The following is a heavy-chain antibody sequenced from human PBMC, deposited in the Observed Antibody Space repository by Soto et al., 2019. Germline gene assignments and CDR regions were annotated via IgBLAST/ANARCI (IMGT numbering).Heavy chain of an antibody. CDR3: AREERYSSSSRRWFDP. J-gene: IGHJ5*02. D-gene: IGHD6-6*01. V-gene: IGHV4-31*03. CDR1: GGSISSGGYY. CDR2: IYYSGST. Sequence: PSETLSLTCTVSGGSISSGGYYWSWIRQHPGKGLEWIGYIYYSGSTYYNPSLKSRVTISVDTSKNQFSLKMSSVTDADKAVYYCAREERYSSSSRRWFDPWGQG.